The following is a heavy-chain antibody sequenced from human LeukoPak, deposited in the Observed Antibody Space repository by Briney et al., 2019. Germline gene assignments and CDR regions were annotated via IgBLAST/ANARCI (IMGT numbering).Heavy chain of an antibody. CDR2: IKYDASST. D-gene: IGHD1-26*01. CDR1: GFTFSSHW. CDR3: ARGATYAYYQDY. J-gene: IGHJ4*02. Sequence: PGGSLRLSCADSGFTFSSHWMHWVRQAPGKGLVWVSRIKYDASSTSYADSVKGRFTISRDNANNTLYLQMNSLRAEDTAVYYCARGATYAYYQDYWGQGTLVTVSS. V-gene: IGHV3-74*01.